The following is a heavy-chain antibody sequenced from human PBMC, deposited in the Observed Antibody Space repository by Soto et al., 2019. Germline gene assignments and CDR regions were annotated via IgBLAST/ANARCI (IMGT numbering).Heavy chain of an antibody. V-gene: IGHV3-30-3*01. D-gene: IGHD3-22*01. CDR2: ISDDGNTK. J-gene: IGHJ4*02. CDR1: GFTFSTYA. CDR3: ASSYFYDSGGYYPFDY. Sequence: GGSLILSCASYGFTFSTYAMYWVHQAPGRGLEWVAVISDDGNTKYYADSVKGRFTISRDNSRNTLYLQIFSLRAEDAAVYYCASSYFYDSGGYYPFDYWGQGT.